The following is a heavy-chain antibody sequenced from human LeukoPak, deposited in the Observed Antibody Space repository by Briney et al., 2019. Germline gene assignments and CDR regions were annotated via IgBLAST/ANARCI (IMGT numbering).Heavy chain of an antibody. CDR2: ISYDGSNK. J-gene: IGHJ4*02. D-gene: IGHD6-13*01. CDR3: ARDRSYSSSWYPIFDY. Sequence: GGSLRLSCAASGFTFSSYAMHWVRQAPGKGLEWVAVISYDGSNKYYADSVKGRFTISRDNSKSTLYLQMNSLRAEDTAVYYCARDRSYSSSWYPIFDYWGQGTLVTVSS. V-gene: IGHV3-30*04. CDR1: GFTFSSYA.